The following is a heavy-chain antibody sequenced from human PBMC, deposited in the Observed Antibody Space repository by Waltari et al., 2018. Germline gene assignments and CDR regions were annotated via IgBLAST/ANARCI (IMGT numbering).Heavy chain of an antibody. D-gene: IGHD3-22*01. CDR2: IYYSGST. CDR3: ARASFYYDSSGYLDYFDY. J-gene: IGHJ4*02. Sequence: QVQLQESGPGLVKPSETLSLTCTVSGGSISSHYWSWIRQPPGKGLEWIGYIYYSGSTNYNPSLKSRVTISVDTSKNQFSLKLSSVTAADTAVYYCARASFYYDSSGYLDYFDYWGQGTLVIVSS. CDR1: GGSISSHY. V-gene: IGHV4-59*11.